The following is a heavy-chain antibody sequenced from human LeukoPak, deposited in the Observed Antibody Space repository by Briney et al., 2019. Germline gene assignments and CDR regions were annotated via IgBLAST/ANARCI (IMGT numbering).Heavy chain of an antibody. CDR2: VCYNGTT. CDR1: GVSISSSSYY. Sequence: SETLSLTCTVSGVSISSSSYYWGWIRQPPGKGLEWIGYVCYNGTTSYNPSLRNRVAISIDTSKNQFSLKLNSATAADTAVYYCATSGGFNSPRHYWGQGTLVTVSS. D-gene: IGHD3-16*01. CDR3: ATSGGFNSPRHY. V-gene: IGHV4-61*05. J-gene: IGHJ4*02.